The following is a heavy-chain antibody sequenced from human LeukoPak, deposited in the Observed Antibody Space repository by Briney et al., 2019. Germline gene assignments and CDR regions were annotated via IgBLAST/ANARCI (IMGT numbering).Heavy chain of an antibody. CDR2: ISGYNSNT. J-gene: IGHJ4*02. V-gene: IGHV1-18*01. D-gene: IGHD3-10*01. CDR1: GYTFTTYS. CDR3: ARVQSGSGSYGVWDY. Sequence: ASVKVSCKASGYTFTTYSINWVRQAPGQGLEWMGWISGYNSNTNYTQKFQGRVTMTTDTSTSTAYMELRSLRSDDTAVYYCARVQSGSGSYGVWDYRGQGTLVTVSS.